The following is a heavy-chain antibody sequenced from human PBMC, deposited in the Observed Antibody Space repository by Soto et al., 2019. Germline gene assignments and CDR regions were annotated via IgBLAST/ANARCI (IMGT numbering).Heavy chain of an antibody. CDR1: GFTFSSYA. CDR2: ISGSGGST. CDR3: AKDKRLLWFGELSVLFDY. V-gene: IGHV3-23*04. J-gene: IGHJ4*02. D-gene: IGHD3-10*01. Sequence: EVQLVESGGGLVQPGGSLRLSCAASGFTFSSYAMSWVRQAPGKGLEWVSAISGSGGSTYYADSVKGRFTISRDNSKNTLYLQMNSLRAEDTAVYYCAKDKRLLWFGELSVLFDYWGQGTLVTVSS.